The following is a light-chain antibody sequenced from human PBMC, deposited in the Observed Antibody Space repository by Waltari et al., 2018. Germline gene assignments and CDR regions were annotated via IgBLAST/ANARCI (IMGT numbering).Light chain of an antibody. CDR3: SSFAGSSQML. CDR2: EVS. CDR1: SSHVGSLDY. V-gene: IGLV2-8*01. J-gene: IGLJ2*01. Sequence: QSTLTQPPPASGPPDQSPTIPSPGTSSHVGSLDYVTWYQQPPGKVPRLMIYEVSKRPSGVPDRFSGSKSGNTASLTVSGLQVEDEADYYCSSFAGSSQMLFGGGTKLTVL.